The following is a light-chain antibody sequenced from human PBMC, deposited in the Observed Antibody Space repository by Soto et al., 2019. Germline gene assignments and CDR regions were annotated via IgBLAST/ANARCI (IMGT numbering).Light chain of an antibody. CDR2: GAS. V-gene: IGKV1D-16*01. CDR3: QQYNSYSYT. CDR1: QTFSSW. Sequence: DIQLTQSPSSVSASVGDRVTLTCRANQTFSSWLAWYQHRPGKAPKLLIYGASTLQTGVPSRFSGGGSGTEFTLTISSLQPDDFATYYCQQYNSYSYTFGQGTKVDIK. J-gene: IGKJ2*01.